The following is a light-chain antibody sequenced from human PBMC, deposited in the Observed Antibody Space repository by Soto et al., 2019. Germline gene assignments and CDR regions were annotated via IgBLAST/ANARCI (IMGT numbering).Light chain of an antibody. Sequence: DIVMTQSPDSLAVSLGERATINCKSSQSVLYSSNNKNYLAWYQQKPGQPPKELIYWASTRESGVPDRFSGSGSVTDFTLTISSLQAEDVAVYYCQQYYSTPPTFGGGTKVEIK. CDR3: QQYYSTPPT. V-gene: IGKV4-1*01. J-gene: IGKJ4*01. CDR2: WAS. CDR1: QSVLYSSNNKNY.